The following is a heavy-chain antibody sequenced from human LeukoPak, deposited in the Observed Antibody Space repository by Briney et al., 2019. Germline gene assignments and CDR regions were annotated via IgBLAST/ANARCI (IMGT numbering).Heavy chain of an antibody. D-gene: IGHD6-19*01. V-gene: IGHV4-34*01. CDR3: ARFFGSGWKNLDY. CDR2: INHSGST. Sequence: PSETLSLTCAVYGGSFSGYYWSWIRQPPGKGLEWIGEINHSGSTNYNPSLKSRVTISVDTSKNQFSLKLSSVTAADTAVYYCARFFGSGWKNLDYWGQGTLVTVSS. CDR1: GGSFSGYY. J-gene: IGHJ4*02.